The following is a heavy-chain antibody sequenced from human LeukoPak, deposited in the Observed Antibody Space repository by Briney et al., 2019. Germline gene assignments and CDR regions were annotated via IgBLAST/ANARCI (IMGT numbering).Heavy chain of an antibody. CDR2: IHYDGSNE. V-gene: IGHV3-30*02. Sequence: GGSLRLSRAASGFTFSSYGMHWVRQAPGKGLEWVAFIHYDGSNEYYADSVKGRFTISRDDSRNTLYLQMNSLRAEDTALYYCAKNHRDAGDYWGQGTLVTVSS. J-gene: IGHJ4*02. CDR3: AKNHRDAGDY. D-gene: IGHD2-2*01. CDR1: GFTFSSYG.